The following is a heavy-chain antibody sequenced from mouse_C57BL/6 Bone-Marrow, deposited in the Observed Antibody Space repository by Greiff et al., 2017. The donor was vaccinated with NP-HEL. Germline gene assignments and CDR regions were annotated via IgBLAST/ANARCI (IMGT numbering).Heavy chain of an antibody. CDR3: AKNRYGYGYYFDD. CDR1: GFSLTSYG. Sequence: QVQLQQSGPGLVQPSQSLSITCTVSGFSLTSYGVHWVRQSPGKGLEWLGVIWRGGSTAYNAAFMSRLSITKDNSKSQVFFKMNSLQADDTAIYYCAKNRYGYGYYFDDWGKGTTLTVSS. CDR2: IWRGGST. V-gene: IGHV2-5*01. J-gene: IGHJ2*01. D-gene: IGHD2-2*01.